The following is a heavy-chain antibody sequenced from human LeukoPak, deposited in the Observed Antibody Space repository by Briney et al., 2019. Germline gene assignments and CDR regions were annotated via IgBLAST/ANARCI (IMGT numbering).Heavy chain of an antibody. V-gene: IGHV1-18*01. D-gene: IGHD3-10*01. J-gene: IGHJ5*02. Sequence: ASVKVSCKASGYTFTGYGISWVRQAPGQGLEWMGWISAYNGNTNYAQKLQGRVTMTTDTSTSTAYMELRSLRSDDTAVYYCARDQRYYGSGSYYNPPDRTYNWFDPWGQGTLVTVSS. CDR3: ARDQRYYGSGSYYNPPDRTYNWFDP. CDR1: GYTFTGYG. CDR2: ISAYNGNT.